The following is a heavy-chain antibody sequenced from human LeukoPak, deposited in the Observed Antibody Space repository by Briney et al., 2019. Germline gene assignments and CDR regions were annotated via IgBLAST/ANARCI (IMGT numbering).Heavy chain of an antibody. V-gene: IGHV1-2*02. J-gene: IGHJ4*02. D-gene: IGHD3-10*01. Sequence: GASVKVSCKASRYTFTASYMHWVREAPGQGLEWMGWINPNSGGTNYAQKFQGRVTMTRDTSISTAYMELSRLRSDDTAVYYCAKEAHGSGTYYSDYWGQGALVTVSS. CDR3: AKEAHGSGTYYSDY. CDR1: RYTFTASY. CDR2: INPNSGGT.